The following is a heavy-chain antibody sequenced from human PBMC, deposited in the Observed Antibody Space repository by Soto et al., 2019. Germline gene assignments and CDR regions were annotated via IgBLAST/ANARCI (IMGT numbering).Heavy chain of an antibody. J-gene: IGHJ4*02. Sequence: QVQLVQSGAEVKKPGASVKVSCKASGGTFSSYAISWVRQAPGQGLEWMGGIIPIFGTANYAQKFQGRVTITADESTSTAYMELSSLRSEDTAVYYCARDRGYCRGGSCSAGYWGQGTLVTVSS. CDR1: GGTFSSYA. V-gene: IGHV1-69*01. CDR2: IIPIFGTA. D-gene: IGHD2-15*01. CDR3: ARDRGYCRGGSCSAGY.